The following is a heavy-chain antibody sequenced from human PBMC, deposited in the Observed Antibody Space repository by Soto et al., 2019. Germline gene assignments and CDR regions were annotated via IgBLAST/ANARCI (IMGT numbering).Heavy chain of an antibody. V-gene: IGHV4-59*01. Sequence: PSETLSLTCTVSGASLDDFYWSWIRQPPGKAPEWIAHISDSGSANYNPSLRSRVIISVDTSNNQFSLKLTSVTAADTAVYYWLDPWGQGTLVTVSS. J-gene: IGHJ5*02. CDR2: ISDSGSA. CDR1: GASLDDFY. CDR3: LDP.